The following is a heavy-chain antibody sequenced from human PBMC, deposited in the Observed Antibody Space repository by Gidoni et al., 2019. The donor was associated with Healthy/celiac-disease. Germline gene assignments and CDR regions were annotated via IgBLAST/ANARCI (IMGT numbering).Heavy chain of an antibody. V-gene: IGHV3-33*01. CDR1: GFTFSSYG. J-gene: IGHJ5*02. D-gene: IGHD3-9*01. Sequence: QVQLVASGGGVVQPGRSLRLSCAASGFTFSSYGMHWVRQAPGKGLEWVAVIWYDGSNKYYADAVKGRFTISRDNSKNTLYLQMNSLRAEDTAVYYCARGLDGSRWFDPWGQGTLVTVSS. CDR3: ARGLDGSRWFDP. CDR2: IWYDGSNK.